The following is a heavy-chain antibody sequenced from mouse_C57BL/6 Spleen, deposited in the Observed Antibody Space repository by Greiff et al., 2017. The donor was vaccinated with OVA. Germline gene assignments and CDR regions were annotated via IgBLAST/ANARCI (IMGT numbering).Heavy chain of an antibody. CDR1: GYTFTDYN. CDR2: INPNNGGT. V-gene: IGHV1-22*01. J-gene: IGHJ4*01. Sequence: DVKLQESGPELVKPGASVKMSCKASGYTFTDYNMHWVKQSHGKSLEWIGYINPNNGGTSYNQKFKGKATLTVNKSSSTAYMELRSLTSEDTAVYYCARSDYGSSYYYYAMDYWGQGTSVTVSS. D-gene: IGHD1-1*01. CDR3: ARSDYGSSYYYYAMDY.